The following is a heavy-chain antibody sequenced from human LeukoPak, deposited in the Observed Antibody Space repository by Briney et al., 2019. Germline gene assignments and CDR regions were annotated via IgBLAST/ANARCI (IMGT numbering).Heavy chain of an antibody. CDR3: ARQGGGYYDSSGYYGYAFDI. CDR1: GYSFTSYW. J-gene: IGHJ3*02. V-gene: IGHV5-51*01. D-gene: IGHD3-22*01. Sequence: GESLKISCKGSGYSFTSYWIGWVRQMPGKGLEWMGIIYPGDSDTRYSPSFQGQVTISADKSISTAYLQWSSRKASDTAMYYCARQGGGYYDSSGYYGYAFDIWGQGTMVTVSS. CDR2: IYPGDSDT.